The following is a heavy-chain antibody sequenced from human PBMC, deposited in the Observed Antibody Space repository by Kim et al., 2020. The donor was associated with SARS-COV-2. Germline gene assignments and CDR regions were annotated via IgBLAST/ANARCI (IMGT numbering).Heavy chain of an antibody. D-gene: IGHD4-4*01. J-gene: IGHJ5*02. Sequence: YYNPSLKSRVTISVDTSKNQFSLKLSSVTAADTAVYYCARLESNYAWFDPWGLGTLVTVSS. V-gene: IGHV4-39*01. CDR3: ARLESNYAWFDP.